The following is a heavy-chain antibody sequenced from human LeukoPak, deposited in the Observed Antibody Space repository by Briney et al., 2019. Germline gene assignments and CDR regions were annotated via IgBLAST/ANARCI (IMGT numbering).Heavy chain of an antibody. CDR2: INHSGST. Sequence: SETLSLTCAVYGGSFSGYYWSWIRQPPGKGLEWIGEINHSGSTNYNPSLKSRVTISVDTSKNQFSLKLSPVTAADTAVYYCARRRDFWSGYYYFDYWGQGTLVTVSS. V-gene: IGHV4-34*01. D-gene: IGHD3-3*01. CDR3: ARRRDFWSGYYYFDY. J-gene: IGHJ4*02. CDR1: GGSFSGYY.